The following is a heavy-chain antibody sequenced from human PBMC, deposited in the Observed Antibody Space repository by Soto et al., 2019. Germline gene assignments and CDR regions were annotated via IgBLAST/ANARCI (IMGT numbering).Heavy chain of an antibody. CDR2: ISPYTGNT. CDR3: ASSFTVPAAIGY. CDR1: GYIFVNYG. V-gene: IGHV1-18*01. D-gene: IGHD2-2*02. J-gene: IGHJ4*02. Sequence: ASVKVSCKASGYIFVNYGIAWVRQAPGQGLEWMGWISPYTGNTHSASKVQGRLTMTTDTSTSTAYMELSSLRSEDTAVYYCASSFTVPAAIGYWGPGTLVTVFS.